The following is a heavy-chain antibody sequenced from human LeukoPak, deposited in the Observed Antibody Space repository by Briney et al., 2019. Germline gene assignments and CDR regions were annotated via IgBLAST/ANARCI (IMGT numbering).Heavy chain of an antibody. CDR1: GFTFSSNS. CDR2: ISRSSDAI. CDR3: ARGDSDHYITLDY. Sequence: PGGSLRLSCAASGFTFSSNSMNWVRQAPGKGLEWVSYISRSSDAIYDADSVKGRFTISRDNAKNLLFLQMTSLGVEDTALYYCARGDSDHYITLDYWGQGTLVTVSS. V-gene: IGHV3-48*01. J-gene: IGHJ4*02. D-gene: IGHD4-17*01.